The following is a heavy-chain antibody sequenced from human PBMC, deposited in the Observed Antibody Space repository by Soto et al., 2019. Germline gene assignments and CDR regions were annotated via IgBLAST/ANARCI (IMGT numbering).Heavy chain of an antibody. V-gene: IGHV1-69*13. CDR3: ADGSGRDYYYGMDV. J-gene: IGHJ6*04. CDR1: GGTFSSYA. D-gene: IGHD3-10*01. CDR2: IIPIFGTA. Sequence: SVKVSCKASGGTFSSYAISWVRQAPGQGLEWMGGIIPIFGTANYAQKLQGRVTITADESTSTAYMELSSLRSEDTAVYYCADGSGRDYYYGMDVWGKGTTVTVSS.